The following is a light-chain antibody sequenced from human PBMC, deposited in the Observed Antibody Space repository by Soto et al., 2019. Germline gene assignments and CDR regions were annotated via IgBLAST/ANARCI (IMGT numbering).Light chain of an antibody. Sequence: QPVLTQPPSVSAASGQKVTISCSGSNSNIGTNYVSWYQQLPGTAPKLLIYENNKRPSGIPDRFSGSQSGTSATLGITGLQTGDEADYYCGTWDSSLSVVVFGGGTKLTVL. J-gene: IGLJ2*01. V-gene: IGLV1-51*02. CDR3: GTWDSSLSVVV. CDR2: ENN. CDR1: NSNIGTNY.